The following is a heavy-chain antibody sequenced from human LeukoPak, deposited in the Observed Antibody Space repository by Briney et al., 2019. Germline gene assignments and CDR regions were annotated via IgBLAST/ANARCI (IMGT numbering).Heavy chain of an antibody. J-gene: IGHJ5*02. Sequence: GGSLRLSCAASGFTFSSYAMHWVRQAPGKGLEWVAVIPYDGSNKYYADSVKGRFTISRDNSKNTLYLQMNSLRAEDTAVYYCARNQPDDYGDYDGWFDPWGQGTLVTVSS. V-gene: IGHV3-30-3*01. CDR2: IPYDGSNK. D-gene: IGHD4-17*01. CDR1: GFTFSSYA. CDR3: ARNQPDDYGDYDGWFDP.